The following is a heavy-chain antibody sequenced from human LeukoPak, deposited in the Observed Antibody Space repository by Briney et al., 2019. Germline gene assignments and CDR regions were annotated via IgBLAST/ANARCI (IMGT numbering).Heavy chain of an antibody. Sequence: GGSLRLSCAASGFTFSSYAMSWVRQAPGKGLEWVSAISGSGGSTYYADSVEGRFTISRDNSKNTLYLQMNSLRPEDTAVYYCAKDPVNYYGSGSHLDWGQGTLVTVSS. J-gene: IGHJ4*02. CDR2: ISGSGGST. CDR1: GFTFSSYA. CDR3: AKDPVNYYGSGSHLD. D-gene: IGHD3-10*01. V-gene: IGHV3-23*01.